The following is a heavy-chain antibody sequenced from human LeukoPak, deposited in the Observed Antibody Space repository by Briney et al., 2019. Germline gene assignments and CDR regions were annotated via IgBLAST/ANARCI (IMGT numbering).Heavy chain of an antibody. D-gene: IGHD5-24*01. V-gene: IGHV1-46*01. CDR3: ARSYNEFYGMDV. J-gene: IGHJ6*02. Sequence: ASVKVSCKASGYTFTSYYMHWVRQAPGQGLEWMGIINPSGGSTSYAQKFRGRVTMTRDTSTSTVYMELSSLRSEDTAVYYCARSYNEFYGMDVWGRGTTVTVSS. CDR2: INPSGGST. CDR1: GYTFTSYY.